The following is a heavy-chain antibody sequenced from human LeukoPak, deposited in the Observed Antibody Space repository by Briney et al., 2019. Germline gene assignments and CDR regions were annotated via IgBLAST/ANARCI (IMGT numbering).Heavy chain of an antibody. Sequence: PSETLSLTCAVYGGSFGGYYWSWIRQPPGKGLEWIGEINHSGSTNYNPSLKSRVTISVDTSKNQFSLKLSSVTAADTAVYYCAGDGYSYGSFYFDYWGQGTLVTVSS. CDR1: GGSFGGYY. D-gene: IGHD5-18*01. J-gene: IGHJ4*02. CDR2: INHSGST. V-gene: IGHV4-34*01. CDR3: AGDGYSYGSFYFDY.